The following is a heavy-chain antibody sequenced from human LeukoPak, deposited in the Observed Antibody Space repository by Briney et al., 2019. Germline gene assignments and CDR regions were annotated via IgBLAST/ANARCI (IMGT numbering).Heavy chain of an antibody. CDR1: GGSISSYD. CDR2: IYSSGST. Sequence: SETLSLTCTASGGSISSYDWSWIRQPPGKGLEWIGYIYSSGSTNYNPSLESRVTISVDTPKNQFSLKLSSVTAADTAVYYCARHYYHSSGSYSFDYWGQGTLVTVSS. V-gene: IGHV4-59*01. CDR3: ARHYYHSSGSYSFDY. D-gene: IGHD3-22*01. J-gene: IGHJ4*02.